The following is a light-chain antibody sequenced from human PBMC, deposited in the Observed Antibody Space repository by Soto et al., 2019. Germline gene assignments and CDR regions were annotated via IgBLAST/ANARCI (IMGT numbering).Light chain of an antibody. CDR1: QSVSSSY. J-gene: IGKJ5*01. CDR2: GAS. CDR3: QQYGSSPRIT. V-gene: IGKV3-20*01. Sequence: EIVLTQSPGTLSLSPGERATLSCRASQSVSSSYLAWYQQKPGQAPRLLIYGASSRATGIPDRFSGSWSGTDFTLTISRLEPADFAVYYCQQYGSSPRITFGQGTRLEIK.